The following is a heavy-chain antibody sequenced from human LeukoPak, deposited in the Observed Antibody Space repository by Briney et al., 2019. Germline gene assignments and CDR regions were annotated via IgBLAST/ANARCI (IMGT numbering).Heavy chain of an antibody. D-gene: IGHD6-19*01. V-gene: IGHV3-30*04. CDR1: GFTFSSYA. CDR3: ARAVYRSGGYYFDY. CDR2: ISYDGSDK. J-gene: IGHJ4*02. Sequence: GGSLRLSCAASGFTFSSYAMQWVRQAPGKGLEWAAVISYDGSDKNYADSVKGRFTISRDNSKNTLYLQMNSLRADDTAVYYCARAVYRSGGYYFDYWGQGTLVIVSS.